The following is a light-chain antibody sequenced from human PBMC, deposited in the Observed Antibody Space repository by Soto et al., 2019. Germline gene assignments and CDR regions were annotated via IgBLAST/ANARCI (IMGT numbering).Light chain of an antibody. J-gene: IGLJ2*01. CDR2: LNSDGSH. V-gene: IGLV4-69*01. CDR3: QTWGTYIRV. CDR1: SGHRSYA. Sequence: QLVLTQSPSASASLGASVKLTCTLSSGHRSYAIAWHQQQPEKGPRYLMNLNSDGSHSKGDGIPDRFSGSSSGAERYLTISSLQSEDEADYYCQTWGTYIRVLAGGTKLTVL.